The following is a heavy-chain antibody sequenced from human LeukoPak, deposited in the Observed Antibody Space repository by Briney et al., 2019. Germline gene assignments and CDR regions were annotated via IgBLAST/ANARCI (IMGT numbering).Heavy chain of an antibody. CDR2: INPNSGGT. CDR1: GYTFTGYY. V-gene: IGHV1-2*02. CDR3: ARGGGRITMIVEETSAFDI. D-gene: IGHD3-22*01. J-gene: IGHJ3*02. Sequence: GASVKVSCKASGYTFTGYYMHWVRQAPGQGLEWMGWINPNSGGTNYAQKFQGRVTMTRDTSISTAYMELSRLRSDDTAVYYCARGGGRITMIVEETSAFDIWGQGTMVTVSS.